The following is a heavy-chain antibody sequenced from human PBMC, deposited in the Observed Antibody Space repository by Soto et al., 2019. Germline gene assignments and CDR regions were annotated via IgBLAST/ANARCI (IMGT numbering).Heavy chain of an antibody. V-gene: IGHV1-69*14. D-gene: IGHD3-3*01. CDR2: IIPIFGTA. CDR1: GGTFSSYA. J-gene: IGHJ6*02. Sequence: QVQLVQSGAEVKKPGSSVKVSCKASGGTFSSYAISWVRQAPGQGLEWMGGIIPIFGTANYAQKFQGRVTINADKSTSTAYMELSSLRADDTAVYYCASPTMDYYYDYGMDVWGQGTTVTVSS. CDR3: ASPTMDYYYDYGMDV.